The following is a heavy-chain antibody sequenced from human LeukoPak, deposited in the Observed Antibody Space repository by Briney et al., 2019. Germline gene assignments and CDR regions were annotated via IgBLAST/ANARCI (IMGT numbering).Heavy chain of an antibody. CDR3: ARGWVGYYDFWSSNNWFDP. Sequence: SETLSLTCAVCGGSFSGYYWSWIRQPPGKGLEWIGEINHSGSTNYNPSLKSRVTISVDTSKNQFSLKLSSVTAADTAVYYCARGWVGYYDFWSSNNWFDPWGQGTLVTVSS. J-gene: IGHJ5*02. D-gene: IGHD3-3*01. V-gene: IGHV4-34*01. CDR1: GGSFSGYY. CDR2: INHSGST.